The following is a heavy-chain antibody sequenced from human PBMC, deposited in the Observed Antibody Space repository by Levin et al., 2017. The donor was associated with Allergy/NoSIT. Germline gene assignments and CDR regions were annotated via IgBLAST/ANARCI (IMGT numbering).Heavy chain of an antibody. CDR3: TRVWGAYCGGDCFGSFDP. Sequence: GGSLRLSCTASGFTFGDYAMSWFRQAPGKGLEWVGFIRSKAYGGTTEYAASVKGRFTISRDDSTSIPYLQMNSLKTEDTAVYYCTRVWGAYCGGDCFGSFDPWGQGTLVTVSS. V-gene: IGHV3-49*03. CDR2: IRSKAYGGTT. D-gene: IGHD2-21*02. J-gene: IGHJ5*02. CDR1: GFTFGDYA.